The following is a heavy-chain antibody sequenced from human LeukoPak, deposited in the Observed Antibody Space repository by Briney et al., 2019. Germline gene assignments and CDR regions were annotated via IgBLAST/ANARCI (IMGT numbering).Heavy chain of an antibody. CDR3: AKRGVVIRVILVGFHKEAYYFES. D-gene: IGHD3/OR15-3a*01. J-gene: IGHJ4*02. CDR2: ISGSGGST. V-gene: IGHV3-23*01. Sequence: GGSLRLSCAASRFTFSDYYMSWIRQAPGKGLEWVAGISGSGGSTYYADSVKGRFTISRHNPKNTLYLQMNSLRAEDTAVYFCAKRGVVIRVILVGFHKEAYYFESWGQGALVTVSS. CDR1: RFTFSDYY.